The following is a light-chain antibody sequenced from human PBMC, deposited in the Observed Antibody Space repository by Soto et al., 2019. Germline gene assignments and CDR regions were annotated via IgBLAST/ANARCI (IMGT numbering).Light chain of an antibody. Sequence: EIVLTQSPGTLSLSPGERVTLSCRASQSVTTRLAWYQHKPGQAPRLLMSGASSRASGVPVRFSGSGSGTDFTLTISRLEPEDFALYYCQQYGGSPITFGLGTRLE. J-gene: IGKJ5*01. CDR1: QSVTTR. V-gene: IGKV3-20*01. CDR2: GAS. CDR3: QQYGGSPIT.